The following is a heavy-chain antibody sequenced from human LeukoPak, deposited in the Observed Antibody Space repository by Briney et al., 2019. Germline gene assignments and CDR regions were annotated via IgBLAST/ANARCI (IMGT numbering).Heavy chain of an antibody. Sequence: GESLRSSCKGSGYTFISYWISWVRQMPGKGLEWMGRIDPSDSYTNYSPSFQGHVTISAAKSISTAYLQWSSLKASDTAMYYCAKTIVRGVEGSFDYWGQGTLVTVSS. CDR2: IDPSDSYT. V-gene: IGHV5-10-1*01. D-gene: IGHD3-10*01. CDR3: AKTIVRGVEGSFDY. J-gene: IGHJ4*02. CDR1: GYTFISYW.